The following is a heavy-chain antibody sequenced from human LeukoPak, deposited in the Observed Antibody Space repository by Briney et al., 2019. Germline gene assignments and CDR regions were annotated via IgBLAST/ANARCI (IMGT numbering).Heavy chain of an antibody. CDR3: ARNRAAAGPYYFDY. CDR1: GFPFSAYS. V-gene: IGHV3-21*01. J-gene: IGHJ4*02. D-gene: IGHD6-13*01. Sequence: GGSLRLSCAASGFPFSAYSIYWVRQAPGKGLEWVSSISSSSSYIYYADSVKGRFTISRDNAKNSLYLQMNSLRAEDTAVYYCARNRAAAGPYYFDYWGQGTLVTVSS. CDR2: ISSSSSYI.